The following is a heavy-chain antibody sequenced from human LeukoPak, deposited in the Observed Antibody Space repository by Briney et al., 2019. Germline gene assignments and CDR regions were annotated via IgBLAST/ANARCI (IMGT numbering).Heavy chain of an antibody. J-gene: IGHJ4*02. V-gene: IGHV1-8*01. CDR2: MNPNSGNT. CDR1: GYTFTGYD. D-gene: IGHD4-23*01. Sequence: ASVKVSRKASGYTFTGYDIHWVRPATGRGREWMGWMNPNSGNTGYAQKFQGRVTMTRNTSISTAYMELSSLRSEDTAVYYCARGLDGGGLDYWGQGTLVTVSS. CDR3: ARGLDGGGLDY.